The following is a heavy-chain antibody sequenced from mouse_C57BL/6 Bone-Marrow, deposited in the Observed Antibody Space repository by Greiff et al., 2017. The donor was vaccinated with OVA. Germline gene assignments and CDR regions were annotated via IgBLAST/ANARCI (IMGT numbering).Heavy chain of an antibody. V-gene: IGHV1-26*01. J-gene: IGHJ3*01. Sequence: EVQLQQSGPELVKPGASVKISCKASGYTFTDYYMNWVKQSHGKSLEWIGDINPNNGGTSYNQKFKGKATLTVDKSSSTAYMELRSLTSEDSAVYYCARSRTYLAYWGQGTLVTVSA. CDR1: GYTFTDYY. D-gene: IGHD1-1*01. CDR3: ARSRTYLAY. CDR2: INPNNGGT.